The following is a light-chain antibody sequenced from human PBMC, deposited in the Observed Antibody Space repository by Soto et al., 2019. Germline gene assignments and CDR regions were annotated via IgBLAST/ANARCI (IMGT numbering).Light chain of an antibody. J-gene: IGLJ1*01. CDR3: SSYSISTAYL. CDR1: ISDVGGYDY. Sequence: QCSLTQPSSLSVSPGQSITISCTGTISDVGGYDYVSWYQLHPGKAPKLMVFEVSNRPSGVSYRFSGSKSGNTASLTISGLQAEDEADYFCSSYSISTAYLFRTGTKVTVL. V-gene: IGLV2-14*01. CDR2: EVS.